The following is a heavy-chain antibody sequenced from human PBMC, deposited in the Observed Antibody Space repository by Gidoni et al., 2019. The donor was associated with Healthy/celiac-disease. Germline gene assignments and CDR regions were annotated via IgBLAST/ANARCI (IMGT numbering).Heavy chain of an antibody. CDR1: GYPFTSYY. CDR2: INPSGGST. D-gene: IGHD2-15*01. J-gene: IGHJ5*02. Sequence: QVQLVQSGAEVKKPGASVKVSCKASGYPFTSYYMHWVRQAPGQGLEWMGIINPSGGSTSYAQKFQGRVTMTRDTSTSTVYMELSSLRSEDTAVYYCARDRAVVDWFDPWGQGTLVTVSS. CDR3: ARDRAVVDWFDP. V-gene: IGHV1-46*01.